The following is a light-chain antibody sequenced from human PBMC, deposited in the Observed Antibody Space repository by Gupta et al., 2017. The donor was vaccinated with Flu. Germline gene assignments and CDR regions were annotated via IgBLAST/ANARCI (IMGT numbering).Light chain of an antibody. J-gene: IGLJ3*02. CDR2: EVS. CDR1: SSDVGGYNY. V-gene: IGLV2-14*01. CDR3: NSYTSSSTPGV. Sequence: QSALTQPDSVSGSPGQSITISCTGTSSDVGGYNYASWYQQHPGKAPKLMIYEVSYRPSGVSNRFSGSKSGNTASLTISGLQAEDEADYYCNSYTSSSTPGVFGGGTKLTVL.